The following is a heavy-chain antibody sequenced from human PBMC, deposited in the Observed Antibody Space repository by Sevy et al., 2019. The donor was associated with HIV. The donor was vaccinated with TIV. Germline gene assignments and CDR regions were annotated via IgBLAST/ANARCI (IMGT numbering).Heavy chain of an antibody. CDR1: GGFVTSTSYY. J-gene: IGHJ6*02. V-gene: IGHV4-39*01. Sequence: SETLSLTCTVSGGFVTSTSYYWAWIRQSPGKGLEWIGSIYKSGSTYYNPSLKSRVTISVHTSKNHFSLKLSSVTAADTAVYYCARRYCSSISCYVPGYYGMDVWGQGTTVTVSS. CDR2: IYKSGST. CDR3: ARRYCSSISCYVPGYYGMDV. D-gene: IGHD2-2*01.